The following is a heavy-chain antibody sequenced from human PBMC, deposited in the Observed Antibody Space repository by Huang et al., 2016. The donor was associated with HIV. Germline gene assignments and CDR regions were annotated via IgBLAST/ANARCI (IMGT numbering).Heavy chain of an antibody. J-gene: IGHJ6*02. CDR1: GASFTGNY. D-gene: IGHD3-3*01. V-gene: IGHV4-34*01. Sequence: QVHLQQWGAGLLKPSETLTLTCAVSGASFTGNYWTWIRQTPGKGLEWIGEINDSGVTIYNPSRESRVTISIDRSKKEFSLRLSSMTAADTTVYYCARQWVLLDYLMGMDVWGQGTTVIVSS. CDR3: ARQWVLLDYLMGMDV. CDR2: INDSGVT.